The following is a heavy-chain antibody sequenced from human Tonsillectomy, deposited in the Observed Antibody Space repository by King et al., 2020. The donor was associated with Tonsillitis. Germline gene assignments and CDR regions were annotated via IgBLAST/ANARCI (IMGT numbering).Heavy chain of an antibody. CDR1: GFTFSSYG. CDR2: ISYDGSNK. D-gene: IGHD3-22*01. V-gene: IGHV3-30*18. CDR3: AKTHSSGYYPYCYFDL. J-gene: IGHJ2*01. Sequence: HVQLVESGGGVVQPGRSQRLSCAASGFTFSSYGMHWVRQAPGKGLQWVAVISYDGSNKYYADSVKGRFTISRDNSKNTLYLQMNSLRTEDTAVYYCAKTHSSGYYPYCYFDLWGRGTRVTVSS.